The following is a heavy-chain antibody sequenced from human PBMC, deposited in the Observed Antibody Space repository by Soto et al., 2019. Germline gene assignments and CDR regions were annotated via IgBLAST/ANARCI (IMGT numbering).Heavy chain of an antibody. CDR1: GYSFAGYW. CDR3: ARDRRDGYKRYFEF. Sequence: PGESLKISCKGSGYSFAGYWITWVRQKPGKGLEWMGRIDPSDSQTYYSPSFRGHVTISVTKSITTVFLQWSSLRASDTAMYYCARDRRDGYKRYFEFWGQGNQVTVSS. CDR2: IDPSDSQT. V-gene: IGHV5-10-1*01. J-gene: IGHJ4*02. D-gene: IGHD5-12*01.